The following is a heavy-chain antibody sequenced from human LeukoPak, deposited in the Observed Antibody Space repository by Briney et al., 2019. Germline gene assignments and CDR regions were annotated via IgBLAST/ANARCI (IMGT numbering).Heavy chain of an antibody. CDR2: IYFSGST. CDR1: GGSIRSHC. D-gene: IGHD5-24*01. J-gene: IGHJ5*02. Sequence: SETLSLTCTVSGGSIRSHCWSWVRQPPGKGLEWIGYIYFSGSTNYNPSLKSRVTISMGTSENQFSLKLSSVTAADTAVYFCARLPEGGYATSLGWLDPWGQGTRVTVSS. V-gene: IGHV4-59*11. CDR3: ARLPEGGYATSLGWLDP.